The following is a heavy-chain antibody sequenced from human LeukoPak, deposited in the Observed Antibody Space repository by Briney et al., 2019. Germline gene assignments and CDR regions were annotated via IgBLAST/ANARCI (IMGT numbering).Heavy chain of an antibody. J-gene: IGHJ3*02. CDR1: GGSISSYY. Sequence: PSETLSLTCTLSGGSISSYYWSWIRQPPGKGLKWIGYIYYSGSTNYNPSLKSRVTISVGTSKNQFSLKLSSVTAADTAVYYCARVGDQNAFDIWGQGTMVTVSS. V-gene: IGHV4-59*01. CDR3: ARVGDQNAFDI. D-gene: IGHD2-21*02. CDR2: IYYSGST.